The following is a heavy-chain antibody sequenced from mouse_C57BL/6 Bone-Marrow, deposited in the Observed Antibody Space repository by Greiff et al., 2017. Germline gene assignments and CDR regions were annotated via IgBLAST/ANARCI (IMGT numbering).Heavy chain of an antibody. CDR3: AREGWRYAMDY. Sequence: QVQLQQSGAELAKPGASVKLSCTASGYTFTSYWMHWVQQRPGQGLEWIGYINPSSSYTNYNQNFKDKATMTADKSSSTAYMQLSSLTYEDTAVYYCAREGWRYAMDYWGQGTSVTVSS. D-gene: IGHD2-3*01. J-gene: IGHJ4*01. CDR2: INPSSSYT. V-gene: IGHV1-7*01. CDR1: GYTFTSYW.